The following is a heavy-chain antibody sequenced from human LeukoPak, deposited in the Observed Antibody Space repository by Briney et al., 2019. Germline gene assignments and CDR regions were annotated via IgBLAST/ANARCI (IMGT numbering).Heavy chain of an antibody. D-gene: IGHD6-13*01. Sequence: GGSLRLSCAASGFTFDDYGMSWVRQAPRKGLEWVSGINWNGGSTGYADSVKGRFTISRDNAKNSLYLQMNSLRAEDTALYHCARHRNIYSSWYGDAFDIWGQGTMVTVSS. CDR1: GFTFDDYG. CDR2: INWNGGST. CDR3: ARHRNIYSSWYGDAFDI. J-gene: IGHJ3*02. V-gene: IGHV3-20*01.